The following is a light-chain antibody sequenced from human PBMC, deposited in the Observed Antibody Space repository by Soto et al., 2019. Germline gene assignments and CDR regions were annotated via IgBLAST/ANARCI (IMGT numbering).Light chain of an antibody. V-gene: IGLV2-14*01. CDR3: SSYVDVVTLEV. Sequence: SVLTQPASVSGSLGQSITISCTGTGTDFGGQNYVSWYQQHPGRAPKLILYEVSNRPSGISNRFSGSKSGNTASLTISGLQAEDVADYYCSSYVDVVTLEVFGPGTKVTVL. CDR1: GTDFGGQNY. J-gene: IGLJ1*01. CDR2: EVS.